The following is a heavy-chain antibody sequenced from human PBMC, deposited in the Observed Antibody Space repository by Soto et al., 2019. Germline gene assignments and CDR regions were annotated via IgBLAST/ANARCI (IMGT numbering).Heavy chain of an antibody. V-gene: IGHV1-69*02. CDR1: GGTFSSYT. D-gene: IGHD6-19*01. CDR3: ASGVGSSGSLYSIVAFDI. Sequence: GASMKVSCKVSGGTFSSYTISWVRQAPGQGLEWMGRIIPILGIANYAQKFQGRVTITADKSTSTAYMELSSLRSEDTAVYYCASGVGSSGSLYSIVAFDIWGQGTMVTVSS. CDR2: IIPILGIA. J-gene: IGHJ3*02.